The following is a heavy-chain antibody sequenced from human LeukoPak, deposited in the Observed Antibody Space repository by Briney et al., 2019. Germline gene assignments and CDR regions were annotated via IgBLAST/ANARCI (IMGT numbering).Heavy chain of an antibody. J-gene: IGHJ4*02. D-gene: IGHD4-17*01. CDR3: AKDPLNDDPNYGDPSLYYFDY. CDR1: GFTVSSNY. V-gene: IGHV3-30*18. Sequence: GGPLRLSCAASGFTVSSNYMSWVRQAPGKGLEWVAVISYDGSNKYYADSVKGRFTISRDNSKNTLYLQMNSLRAEDTAVYYCAKDPLNDDPNYGDPSLYYFDYWGQGTLVTVSS. CDR2: ISYDGSNK.